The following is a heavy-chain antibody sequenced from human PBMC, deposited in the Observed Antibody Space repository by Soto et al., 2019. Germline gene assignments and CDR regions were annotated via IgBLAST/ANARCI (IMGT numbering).Heavy chain of an antibody. CDR3: ARGGVSTRTFDY. J-gene: IGHJ4*02. V-gene: IGHV5-51*01. D-gene: IGHD3-3*01. Sequence: PGESLKISCKGSGYNFAGYWIAWVRQMPGKGLELMGIIYPSDSDTRYRPSFQGQVTISADKSISSAFLQWSSLRASDTAMYYCARGGVSTRTFDYWGQGTPVTVSS. CDR2: IYPSDSDT. CDR1: GYNFAGYW.